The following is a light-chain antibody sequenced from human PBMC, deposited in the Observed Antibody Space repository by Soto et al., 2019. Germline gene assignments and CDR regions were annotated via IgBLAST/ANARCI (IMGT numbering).Light chain of an antibody. J-gene: IGKJ5*01. CDR3: PNYTSAPNT. CDR2: VAS. Sequence: IQVTMSPSSVSASVGDRVTITCRASQGISNYLAWYHQKPGQVPKLLIYVASTLQSGVPSRFSGRGSGTDFSLSISSLQPEDVAPYYCPNYTSAPNTFGQGTRLEIK. V-gene: IGKV1-27*01. CDR1: QGISNY.